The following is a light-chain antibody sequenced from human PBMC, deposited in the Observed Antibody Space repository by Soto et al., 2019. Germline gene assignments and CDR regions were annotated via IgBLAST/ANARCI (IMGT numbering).Light chain of an antibody. CDR3: QQSGT. Sequence: DIQMTQSPSTLSASVGDRVTITCRASQSISSWLAWYQQKPGKAPKLLIYKASSLESGVPSRFSGSGSGTNFTLTISSLQPDDVASYYCQQSGTFGQGTKVDIK. CDR1: QSISSW. CDR2: KAS. V-gene: IGKV1-5*03. J-gene: IGKJ1*01.